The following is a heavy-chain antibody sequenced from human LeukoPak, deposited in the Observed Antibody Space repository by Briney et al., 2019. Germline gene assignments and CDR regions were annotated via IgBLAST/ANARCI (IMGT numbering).Heavy chain of an antibody. J-gene: IGHJ4*02. CDR1: GFTFSNYG. D-gene: IGHD3-3*01. V-gene: IGHV3-23*01. Sequence: PGGSLRLSCAASGFTFSNYGLSCVRQAPGKGLESVSGITGSGGSTYYADSVKGRFTISRDNSKNTLYLQMNSLRAEDTAIYYCARDERLLSFLKWGQGTLVTVSS. CDR3: ARDERLLSFLK. CDR2: ITGSGGST.